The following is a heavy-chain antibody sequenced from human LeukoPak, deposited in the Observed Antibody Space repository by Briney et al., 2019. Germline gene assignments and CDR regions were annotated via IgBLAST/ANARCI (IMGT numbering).Heavy chain of an antibody. CDR1: VCRFNQYA. V-gene: IGHV1-69*13. J-gene: IGHJ4*02. CDR2: IIPIFGTA. Sequence: SSVNVSYLACVCRFNQYAFIRVRLDPAAGMEWLGGIIPIFGTANYAQKFLGRVTITADESTSTAYMELSSLRSEDTAVYYCARAEGYCSGGSGFDYWGQGTLVTVSS. CDR3: ARAEGYCSGGSGFDY. D-gene: IGHD2-15*01.